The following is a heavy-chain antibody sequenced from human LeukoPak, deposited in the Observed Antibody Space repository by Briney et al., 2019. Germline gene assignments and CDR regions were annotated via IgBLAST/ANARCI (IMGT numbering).Heavy chain of an antibody. J-gene: IGHJ5*02. CDR3: ARVDPISSSWYWFDP. D-gene: IGHD6-13*01. CDR1: GGSISSSSYY. Sequence: SETLSLTCTVSGGSISSSSYYWGWIRQPPGKGLEWIGNIFYSGSTYYKSSLKSRVTISVDTSKNQFSLKLSSVTAADTAVYYCARVDPISSSWYWFDPWGQGALVTVSS. CDR2: IFYSGST. V-gene: IGHV4-39*07.